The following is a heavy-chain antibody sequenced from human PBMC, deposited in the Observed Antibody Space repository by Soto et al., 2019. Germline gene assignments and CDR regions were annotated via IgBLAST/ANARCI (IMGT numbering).Heavy chain of an antibody. CDR1: GFTFSSYA. Sequence: QVQLVESGGGVVQPGRSLRLSCAASGFTFSSYAMHWVRQAPGKGLEWVAVISYDGSNKYYPDSVKGRFTISRDNSKNTLYLQMNSLRLEDTAVYYCARPLWRDDYNWGYFDLWGRGTLVTVSS. CDR2: ISYDGSNK. J-gene: IGHJ2*01. CDR3: ARPLWRDDYNWGYFDL. V-gene: IGHV3-30-3*01. D-gene: IGHD4-4*01.